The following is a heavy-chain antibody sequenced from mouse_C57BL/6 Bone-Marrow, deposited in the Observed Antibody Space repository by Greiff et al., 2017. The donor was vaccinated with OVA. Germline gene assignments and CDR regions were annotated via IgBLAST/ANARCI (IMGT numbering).Heavy chain of an antibody. V-gene: IGHV15-2*01. CDR1: DSEVFPIAY. CDR3: ARREGGYYVWYFDV. CDR2: ILPSIGRT. J-gene: IGHJ1*03. D-gene: IGHD2-3*01. Sequence: QVQLKESGSELRSPGSSVKLSCKDFDSEVFPIAYMSWVRQKPGHGFEWIGGILPSIGRTIYGEKFEDKATLDADTLSNTAYLELNSLTSEDSAIYYCARREGGYYVWYFDVWGTGTTVTVSS.